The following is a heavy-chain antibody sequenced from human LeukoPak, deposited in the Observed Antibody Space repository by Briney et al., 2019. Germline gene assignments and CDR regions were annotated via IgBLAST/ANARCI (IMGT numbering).Heavy chain of an antibody. D-gene: IGHD3-9*01. CDR2: MSSSGSIM. CDR1: GFTGSSLH. J-gene: IGHJ4*02. CDR3: ARTPTYYDILTDYPYYFDY. Sequence: GGSLRLSCVASGFTGSSLHMNWVSQAPVLGLHWLSYMSSSGSIMFYADSVKGRFTISRDNAKNSLYLHMNSLRAEDTAVYYCARTPTYYDILTDYPYYFDYWGQGTLVTVSS. V-gene: IGHV3-48*03.